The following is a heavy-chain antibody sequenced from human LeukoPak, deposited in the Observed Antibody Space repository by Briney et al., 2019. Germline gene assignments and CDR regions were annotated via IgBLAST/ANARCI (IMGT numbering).Heavy chain of an antibody. Sequence: GRSLRLSCAASGFTFSSYGMHWVRQAPGKGLEWVAVISYDGSNKYYADSVKGRFTISRDNSKNTLYLQMNSLRAEDTAVYYCAKKYCGGYCYLDGFDYWGQGTLVTVSS. CDR3: AKKYCGGYCYLDGFDY. CDR2: ISYDGSNK. V-gene: IGHV3-30*18. D-gene: IGHD2-21*02. J-gene: IGHJ4*02. CDR1: GFTFSSYG.